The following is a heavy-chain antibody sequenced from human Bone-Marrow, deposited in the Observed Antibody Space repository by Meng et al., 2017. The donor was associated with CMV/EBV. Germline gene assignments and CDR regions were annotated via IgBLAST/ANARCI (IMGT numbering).Heavy chain of an antibody. J-gene: IGHJ4*02. CDR2: IIPIFGTT. V-gene: IGHV1-69*05. D-gene: IGHD2-21*01. Sequence: CKASGGTFSSYAISWVRQAPGQGLEWMGGIIPIFGTTSYAQKFQGRVTITTDESTSTAYMELSSLRSEDTAVYYCMFAYCGGDCPDYWGQGTLVTVSS. CDR1: GGTFSSYA. CDR3: MFAYCGGDCPDY.